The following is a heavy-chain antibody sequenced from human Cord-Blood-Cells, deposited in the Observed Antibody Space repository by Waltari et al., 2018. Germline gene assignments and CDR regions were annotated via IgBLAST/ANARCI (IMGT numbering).Heavy chain of an antibody. CDR2: IYTSGST. Sequence: QVQLQESGPGLVKPSQTLSLTCTVSGGSISSGSYYWSWIRQPAGKGLEWIGYIYTSGSTNYDPSLKSRVTISVDTSKNQFSLKLSSVTAADTAVYYCARESPYGSGSYYCDYWGQGTLVTVSS. D-gene: IGHD3-10*01. CDR1: GGSISSGSYY. J-gene: IGHJ4*02. CDR3: ARESPYGSGSYYCDY. V-gene: IGHV4-61*09.